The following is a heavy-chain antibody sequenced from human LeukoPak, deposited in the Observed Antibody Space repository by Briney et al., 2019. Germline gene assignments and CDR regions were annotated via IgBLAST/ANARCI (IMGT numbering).Heavy chain of an antibody. CDR3: AKGARYRGLLLRYGDWPDF. CDR2: ISWDGGIT. CDR1: GFTFDYYT. V-gene: IGHV3-43*01. Sequence: GGSLRLSCAASGFTFDYYTMHWVRQAPGKGLEWVSLISWDGGITYYADSVKGRITIARDNTKNSLYLQMNSLRTEDTALYYCAKGARYRGLLLRYGDWPDFWGQGTLVTVSS. D-gene: IGHD3-22*01. J-gene: IGHJ4*02.